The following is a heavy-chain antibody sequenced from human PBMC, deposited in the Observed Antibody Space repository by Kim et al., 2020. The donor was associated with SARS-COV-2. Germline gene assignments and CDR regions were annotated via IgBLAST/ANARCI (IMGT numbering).Heavy chain of an antibody. CDR2: ISYDGSNK. J-gene: IGHJ4*02. Sequence: GGSLRLSCAASGFTFSSYAMHWVRQAPGKGLEWVAVISYDGSNKYYADSVKGRFTISRDNSKNTLYLQMNSLRAEDTAVYYCARGHGPIDYWGQGTLVTVSS. V-gene: IGHV3-30*04. CDR3: ARGHGPIDY. CDR1: GFTFSSYA.